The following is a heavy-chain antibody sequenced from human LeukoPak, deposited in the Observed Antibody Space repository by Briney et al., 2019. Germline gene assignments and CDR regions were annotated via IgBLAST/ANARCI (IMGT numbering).Heavy chain of an antibody. CDR3: ARDDLAYLDV. V-gene: IGHV4-59*12. Sequence: SETLSLTCSVSDDSITMYYWTWIRQPPGKGLEWIGYVDHTGITNFSPSLNGRVSISRDTTKNLFSLRVSSVTAADTAVYYCARDDLAYLDVWGKGTTVTVSS. CDR1: DDSITMYY. CDR2: VDHTGIT. J-gene: IGHJ6*03.